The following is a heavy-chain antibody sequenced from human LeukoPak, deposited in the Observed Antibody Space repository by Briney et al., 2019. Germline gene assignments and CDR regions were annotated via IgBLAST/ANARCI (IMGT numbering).Heavy chain of an antibody. J-gene: IGHJ4*02. V-gene: IGHV1-2*06. CDR1: AYTFTGCY. CDR2: INPNSGGT. D-gene: IGHD2-8*01. CDR3: ARAEKCTNGVCGLTGIDY. Sequence: ASVKVSCKASAYTFTGCYLHWVRQAPGQGLEWMGRINPNSGGTNYAQRFQGRVTMTRDTSISTAYMELSGLRSDDTAVYYCARAEKCTNGVCGLTGIDYWGQGTLVTVSS.